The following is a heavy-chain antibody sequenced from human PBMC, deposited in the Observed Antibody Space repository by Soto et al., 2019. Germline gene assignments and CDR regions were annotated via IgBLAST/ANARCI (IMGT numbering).Heavy chain of an antibody. CDR3: SKTEGGYCSSTSCYDPSYYYYYMEG. D-gene: IGHD2-2*01. J-gene: IGHJ6*03. CDR1: RFTFSSYA. Sequence: GGALRHSCAASRFTFSSYAISWVRQAPRKGLEWDPANSGRGGSTYYADSEKGRITISRDNSKNTLKLQMNNLSDEDTAVYYCSKTEGGYCSSTSCYDPSYYYYYMEGWGKGPTVIV. CDR2: NSGRGGST. V-gene: IGHV3-23*01.